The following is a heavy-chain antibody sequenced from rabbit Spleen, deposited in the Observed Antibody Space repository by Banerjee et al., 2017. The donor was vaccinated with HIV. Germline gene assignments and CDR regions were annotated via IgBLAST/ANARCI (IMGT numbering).Heavy chain of an antibody. CDR2: INAVTGKA. V-gene: IGHV1S45*01. D-gene: IGHD4-1*01. Sequence: QEQLVESGGGLVKPGASLTLSCKASGFSLSNKAVMCWVRQAPGKGLEWIACINAVTGKAVYASWAKGRFTFSTTSSTTVTLQMTSLTAADTATYFCARDLAGAIGWNFYLWGPGTLVTVS. CDR3: ARDLAGAIGWNFYL. CDR1: GFSLSNKAV. J-gene: IGHJ4*01.